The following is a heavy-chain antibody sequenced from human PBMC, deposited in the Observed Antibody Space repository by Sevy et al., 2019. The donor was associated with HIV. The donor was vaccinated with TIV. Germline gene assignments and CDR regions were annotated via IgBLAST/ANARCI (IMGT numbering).Heavy chain of an antibody. Sequence: GGSLRLSCAASGFTFSDYYMSWIRQAPGKGLEWVSYISSSGSTIYYADSVKGRFTISRDNAKNSLYLQMNGLRAEDTAVYYCARKGALMVRGVISYYGMDVWGQGTTVTVSS. V-gene: IGHV3-11*01. CDR1: GFTFSDYY. CDR2: ISSSGSTI. D-gene: IGHD3-10*01. J-gene: IGHJ6*02. CDR3: ARKGALMVRGVISYYGMDV.